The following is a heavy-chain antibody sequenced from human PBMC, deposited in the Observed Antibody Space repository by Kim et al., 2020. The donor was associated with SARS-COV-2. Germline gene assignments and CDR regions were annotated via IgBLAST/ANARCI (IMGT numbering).Heavy chain of an antibody. CDR2: ISWNSGSI. Sequence: GGSLRLSCAASGFTFDDYAMHWVRQAPGKGLEWVSGISWNSGSIGYADSVKGRFTISRDNAKNSLYLQMNSLRAEDTALYYCAKSEGYYYGSGSEFNYWGQGTLVTVSS. CDR3: AKSEGYYYGSGSEFNY. D-gene: IGHD3-10*01. J-gene: IGHJ4*02. CDR1: GFTFDDYA. V-gene: IGHV3-9*01.